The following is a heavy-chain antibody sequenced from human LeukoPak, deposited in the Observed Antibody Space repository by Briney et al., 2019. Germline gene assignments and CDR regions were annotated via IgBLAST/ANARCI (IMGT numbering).Heavy chain of an antibody. CDR1: GYTFTGYY. Sequence: SVKVSCKASGYTFTGYYMHWVRHAPGQWFDWMGWINPNSGGTNYAQKFQGRVTMTRDTSISTAYMELSRLRSDDTAVYYCARDRDFDWLPNFDYWGQGTLVTVSS. V-gene: IGHV1-2*02. CDR2: INPNSGGT. J-gene: IGHJ4*02. CDR3: ARDRDFDWLPNFDY. D-gene: IGHD3-9*01.